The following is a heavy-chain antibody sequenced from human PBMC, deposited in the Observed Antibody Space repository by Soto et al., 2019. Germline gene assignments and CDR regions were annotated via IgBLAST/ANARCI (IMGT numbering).Heavy chain of an antibody. Sequence: GGSLRLSCAAFGFTFSTYSMNWVRQAPGKGLEWGSYISSSSNTIYYADSVKGRFTISRDNAKNSLYLQMSSLRDEDTAVYYCARDRYDFWSGYDSWGQGTLVTVSS. CDR2: ISSSSNTI. CDR3: ARDRYDFWSGYDS. J-gene: IGHJ4*02. CDR1: GFTFSTYS. V-gene: IGHV3-48*02. D-gene: IGHD3-3*01.